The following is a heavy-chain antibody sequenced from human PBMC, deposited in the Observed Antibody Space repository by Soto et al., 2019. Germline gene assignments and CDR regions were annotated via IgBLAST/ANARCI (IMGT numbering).Heavy chain of an antibody. CDR2: ISGDGSNT. Sequence: EVQLVESGGGLVQPGGSLRLSCATSGFTFSSYWMYWVRHVPGKGLVWVSRISGDGSNTAYADSVKGRFITSRDNANVXXXXXXXXXXXXXXXXXXXXXXXXXREGVEYWGQGTPVIVSS. D-gene: IGHD3-3*01. CDR3: XXXXXXREGVEY. V-gene: IGHV3-74*01. CDR1: GFTFSSYW. J-gene: IGHJ1*01.